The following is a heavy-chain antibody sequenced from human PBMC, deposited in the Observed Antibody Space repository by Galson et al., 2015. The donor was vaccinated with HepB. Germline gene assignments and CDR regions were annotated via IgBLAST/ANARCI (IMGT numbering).Heavy chain of an antibody. CDR2: IIPILGIA. D-gene: IGHD6-19*01. V-gene: IGHV1-69*04. J-gene: IGHJ3*02. Sequence: SVKVSCKASGGTFSCYTISWVRQAPGQGLEWMGRIIPILGIANYAQKFQGRVTITADKSTSTAYMELSSLRSEDTAVYYCARDLVRSSGWFRGDAFDIWGQGTMVTVSS. CDR3: ARDLVRSSGWFRGDAFDI. CDR1: GGTFSCYT.